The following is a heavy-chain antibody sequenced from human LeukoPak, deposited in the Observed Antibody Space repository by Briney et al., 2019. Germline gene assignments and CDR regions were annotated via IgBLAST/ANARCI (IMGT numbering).Heavy chain of an antibody. V-gene: IGHV3-74*01. CDR2: VKSDGSVT. CDR1: GFTFSSYW. J-gene: IGHJ3*02. CDR3: AKGCIFCAFDI. Sequence: PGGSLRLSCAASGFTFSSYWMHWVRQAPGKGLVWVSRVKSDGSVTNYADSVKGRFTISRDNAKNTLYLQMNSLRAEDTAVYYCAKGCIFCAFDIWGQGTMVTVSS. D-gene: IGHD3-3*01.